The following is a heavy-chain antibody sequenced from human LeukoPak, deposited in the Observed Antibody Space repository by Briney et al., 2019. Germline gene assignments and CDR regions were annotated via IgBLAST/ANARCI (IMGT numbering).Heavy chain of an antibody. V-gene: IGHV3-49*03. Sequence: GGSLRLSCTSSTFTFGDYAINWIRQAPGKGLEWVGFIRRKVYGGTPEYAASVKGRFTISRDDSKSIAYLQMNSLKTEDAAVYYCTRGASPDILTGDYWGQGTLVTVSS. J-gene: IGHJ4*02. CDR1: TFTFGDYA. CDR2: IRRKVYGGTP. CDR3: TRGASPDILTGDY. D-gene: IGHD3-9*01.